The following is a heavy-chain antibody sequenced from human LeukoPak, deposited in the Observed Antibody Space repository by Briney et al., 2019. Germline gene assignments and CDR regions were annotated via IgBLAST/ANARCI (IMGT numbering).Heavy chain of an antibody. CDR3: ARVGYQLLPYYYYYYMDV. Sequence: SETLSLTCTVSGGSISSGRYYWSWIRQPAGKGLEWIGRIYTSGSTNYNPSLKSRVTISVDTSKNQFSLKLSSVTAADTAVYYCARVGYQLLPYYYYYYMDVWGKGTTVTVSS. D-gene: IGHD2-2*01. CDR2: IYTSGST. CDR1: GGSISSGRYY. V-gene: IGHV4-61*02. J-gene: IGHJ6*03.